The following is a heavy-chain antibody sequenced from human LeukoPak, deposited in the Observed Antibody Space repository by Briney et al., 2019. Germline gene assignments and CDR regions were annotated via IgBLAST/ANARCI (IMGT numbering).Heavy chain of an antibody. V-gene: IGHV3-64D*09. CDR3: VKGYCSSISCYGDY. CDR1: GFTFSSYA. CDR2: ISSNGGST. D-gene: IGHD2-2*01. J-gene: IGHJ4*02. Sequence: GGSLRLSCSASGFTFSSYAMHWVRQAPGKGLEYVSAISSNGGSTYHADSVKGRFTISRDNSKNTLYLQMSSLRAEDTAVYYCVKGYCSSISCYGDYWGQGTLVIVSS.